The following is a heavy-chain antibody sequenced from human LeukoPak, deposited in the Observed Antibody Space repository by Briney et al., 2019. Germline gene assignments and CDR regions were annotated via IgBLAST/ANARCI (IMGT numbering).Heavy chain of an antibody. D-gene: IGHD6-13*01. CDR2: ISFDGSAK. CDR1: GFTFSDYW. J-gene: IGHJ4*02. CDR3: AKDRVTAAGYYFDY. Sequence: GGSLRLSCAASGFTFSDYWMSWVRQAPGKGLEWVSVISFDGSAKYYADSVKGRFTISRDNSKNTLYLQMTSLRAEDTAVYYCAKDRVTAAGYYFDYWGQGTLVTVSS. V-gene: IGHV3-30*18.